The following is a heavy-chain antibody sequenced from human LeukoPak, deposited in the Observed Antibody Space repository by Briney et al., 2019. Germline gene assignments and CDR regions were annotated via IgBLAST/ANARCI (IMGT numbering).Heavy chain of an antibody. Sequence: PGGSLRLSCAASGFTFSSYEMNWVRQAPGKGLECVSYSSSSGSTIYYADSVKGRFTISRDNAKNSLYLQMNSLRAEDMALYYCAKEGGTVTPSRGAFDIWGQGTMVTVSS. V-gene: IGHV3-48*03. CDR1: GFTFSSYE. CDR2: SSSSGSTI. CDR3: AKEGGTVTPSRGAFDI. D-gene: IGHD4-17*01. J-gene: IGHJ3*02.